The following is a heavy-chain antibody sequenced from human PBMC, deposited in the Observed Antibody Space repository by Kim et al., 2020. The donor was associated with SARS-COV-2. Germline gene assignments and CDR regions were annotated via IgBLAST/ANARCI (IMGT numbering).Heavy chain of an antibody. Sequence: ASVKVSCKASGYTFTSYAMHWVRQAPGQRLEWMGWINAGNGNTKYSQKFQGRVTITRDTSASTAYMELSSLRSEDTAVYYCASGNYDILTGYYTDVFYYGMDVWGQGTTVTVSS. CDR3: ASGNYDILTGYYTDVFYYGMDV. V-gene: IGHV1-3*01. J-gene: IGHJ6*02. D-gene: IGHD3-9*01. CDR1: GYTFTSYA. CDR2: INAGNGNT.